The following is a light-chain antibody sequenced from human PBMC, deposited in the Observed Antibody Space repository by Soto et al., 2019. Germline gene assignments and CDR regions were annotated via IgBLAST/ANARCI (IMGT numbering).Light chain of an antibody. Sequence: QSALTQPPSVSGSPGQSVTISCIGTSSDVGTYDRVSWYQAPPGTAPKLIIYEVHYRPSGVPDRFSGSKSGNTASLTISGLQAEDEADYYCSSYAASTTLLFGGETKLTVL. J-gene: IGLJ2*01. CDR3: SSYAASTTLL. CDR1: SSDVGTYDR. V-gene: IGLV2-18*02. CDR2: EVH.